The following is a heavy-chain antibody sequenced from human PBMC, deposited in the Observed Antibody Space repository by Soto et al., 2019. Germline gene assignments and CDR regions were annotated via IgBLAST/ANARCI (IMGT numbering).Heavy chain of an antibody. V-gene: IGHV4-39*01. Sequence: QLQLQESGPGLVKPSETLSLTCTVSGASIDRSNYYWDWIRQPPGKGLEWIGTTYYNGNAYYNPSLKSRVTMSVDTSKNQFSLKLISVTAADTAVYYCARHFVAVVIKGWGYCGQGTLVTGSS. CDR3: ARHFVAVVIKGWGY. CDR1: GASIDRSNYY. D-gene: IGHD3-22*01. J-gene: IGHJ4*02. CDR2: TYYNGNA.